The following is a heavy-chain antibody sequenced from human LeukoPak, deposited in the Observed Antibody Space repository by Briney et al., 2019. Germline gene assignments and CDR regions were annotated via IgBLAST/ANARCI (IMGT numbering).Heavy chain of an antibody. CDR2: INPNSGGT. Sequence: ASVKVSCKASGYTFTGHYMHWVRQAPGQGLEWMGWINPNSGGTNYAQKFQGRVTMTRDTSISTAYMELSRLRSDDTAVYYCARDRPNYDYVWGSPLDAFDIWGQGTMVAISS. CDR3: ARDRPNYDYVWGSPLDAFDI. V-gene: IGHV1-2*02. D-gene: IGHD3-16*01. J-gene: IGHJ3*02. CDR1: GYTFTGHY.